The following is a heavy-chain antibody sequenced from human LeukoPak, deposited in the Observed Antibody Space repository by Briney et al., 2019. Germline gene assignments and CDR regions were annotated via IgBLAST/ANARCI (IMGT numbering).Heavy chain of an antibody. Sequence: GGSLRLSCAASGFTFSSYGMHWVRQAPGKGLEGVAVISYDGSNKYYADSVKGRFTISRDNSKNTLYLQMNSLRAGDTAVYYCAKDARYSGSSTFDYWGQGTLVTVSS. J-gene: IGHJ4*02. CDR2: ISYDGSNK. CDR1: GFTFSSYG. D-gene: IGHD1-26*01. V-gene: IGHV3-30*18. CDR3: AKDARYSGSSTFDY.